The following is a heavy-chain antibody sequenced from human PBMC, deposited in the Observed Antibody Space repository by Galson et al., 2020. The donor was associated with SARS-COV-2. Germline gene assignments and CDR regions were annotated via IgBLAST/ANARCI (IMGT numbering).Heavy chain of an antibody. V-gene: IGHV2-70*11. Sequence: ESGPTLVKPTQTLTLTCTFSGFSLTTSGMCVNWIRQPPGKALEWLARIDWDGDKYYSTSLKTRLTISKDTSKTQVVLTMTDMDPVDTATYYCARIDSSGCRGNYWGQGTPVTVSS. D-gene: IGHD6-19*01. CDR1: GFSLTTSGMC. J-gene: IGHJ4*02. CDR2: IDWDGDK. CDR3: ARIDSSGCRGNY.